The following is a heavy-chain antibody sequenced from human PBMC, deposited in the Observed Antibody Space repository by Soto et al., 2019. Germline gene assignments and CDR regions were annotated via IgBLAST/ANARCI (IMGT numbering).Heavy chain of an antibody. V-gene: IGHV3-23*01. CDR2: ISGSGGST. D-gene: IGHD6-6*01. J-gene: IGHJ6*03. CDR3: AKGRVGAARPYFFHYYMDG. CDR1: GFTFSSYA. Sequence: EVQLLESGGGLVQPGGSLRLSCAASGFTFSSYAMSWVRQAPGKGLEWVSAISGSGGSTYYADSVKGRFTISRDNSKNTMYLQMNSLRAEDTAVYYCAKGRVGAARPYFFHYYMDGWGKGATVTVSS.